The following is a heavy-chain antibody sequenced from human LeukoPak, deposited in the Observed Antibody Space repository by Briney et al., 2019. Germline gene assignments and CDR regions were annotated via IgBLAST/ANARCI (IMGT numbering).Heavy chain of an antibody. Sequence: GGSLRLSCAASGFTFSSPWMHWVRQAPGKGLEWVSRIDSAGSSTSYVDSVQGRFTISRDNSKNTAHLQMNGLRAGDTAVYYCARTIPFYYGMDVWGQGTTVIVSS. CDR3: ARTIPFYYGMDV. CDR2: IDSAGSST. V-gene: IGHV3-74*01. CDR1: GFTFSSPW. J-gene: IGHJ6*02. D-gene: IGHD2-2*02.